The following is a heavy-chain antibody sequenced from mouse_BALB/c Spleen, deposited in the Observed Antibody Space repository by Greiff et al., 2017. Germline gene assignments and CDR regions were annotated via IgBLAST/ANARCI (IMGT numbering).Heavy chain of an antibody. J-gene: IGHJ3*01. Sequence: VQVVESGGGLVQPGGSLKLSCAASGFTFSSYAMSWVRQTPEKRLEWVATISSGGSYTYYPDSVKGRFTISRDNAKNTLYLQMSSLRSEDTAMYYCAPQLGWFAYWGQGTLVTVSA. CDR2: ISSGGSYT. CDR3: APQLGWFAY. V-gene: IGHV5-9-3*01. CDR1: GFTFSSYA. D-gene: IGHD4-1*02.